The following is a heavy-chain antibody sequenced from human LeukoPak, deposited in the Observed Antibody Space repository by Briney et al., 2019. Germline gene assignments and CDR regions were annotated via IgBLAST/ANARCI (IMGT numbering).Heavy chain of an antibody. CDR2: INHSGIT. V-gene: IGHV4-34*01. CDR1: GGSFSYYY. CDR3: ANPARDFADSGAITW. D-gene: IGHD4-17*01. Sequence: PSETLSLTCAVYGGSFSYYYWSWIRQPPGKGLEWIGEINHSGITNYNPSLKSRVTISADTPKNQFSLKLTSVTAADTAVYYCANPARDFADSGAITWWGQGTLVTVSS. J-gene: IGHJ4*02.